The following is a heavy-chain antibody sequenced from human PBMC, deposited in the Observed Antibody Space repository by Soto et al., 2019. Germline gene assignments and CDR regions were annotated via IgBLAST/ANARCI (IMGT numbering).Heavy chain of an antibody. D-gene: IGHD1-26*01. Sequence: QVQLVESGGGVVQPGRSLRLSCAASGFTFSHYAMHWVRQAPGKGLEWVALMSYDGSNEYYADSVKGRFTISRDNSKNKLYLQMNSLRAEDTAVYYCAKDGSHNFDNWGQGTLVTVSS. V-gene: IGHV3-30*18. CDR3: AKDGSHNFDN. J-gene: IGHJ4*02. CDR1: GFTFSHYA. CDR2: MSYDGSNE.